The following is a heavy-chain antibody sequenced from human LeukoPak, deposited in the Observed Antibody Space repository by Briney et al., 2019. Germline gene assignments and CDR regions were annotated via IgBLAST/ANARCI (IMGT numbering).Heavy chain of an antibody. J-gene: IGHJ3*02. CDR1: GYTFTGYY. CDR3: ARNIWFGESADAFDI. V-gene: IGHV1-2*02. CDR2: INPNSGGT. Sequence: ASVKVSCKASGYTFTGYYMHWGRQAPGQGLEWRGWINPNSGGTNYAQKFQGRVTMTRDKSIRTAYMELSRLTSDDTAVYYCARNIWFGESADAFDIWGQGTMVTVSS. D-gene: IGHD3-10*01.